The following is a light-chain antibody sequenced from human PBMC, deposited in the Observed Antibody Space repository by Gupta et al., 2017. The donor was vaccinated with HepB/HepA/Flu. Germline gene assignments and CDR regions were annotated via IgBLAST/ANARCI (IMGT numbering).Light chain of an antibody. V-gene: IGLV6-57*02. CDR1: SGSIASNY. CDR3: QSYDNSNVV. J-gene: IGLJ2*01. Sequence: NLMLTHPHSVSVSPGKTVTIPCTGSSGSIASNYVQWYQQRPGTAPTTVIYEDNQRPSGVPDRFSGSIDSSSNTATLTISGLKAEDEADYYCQSYDNSNVVFGGGTKLTVL. CDR2: EDN.